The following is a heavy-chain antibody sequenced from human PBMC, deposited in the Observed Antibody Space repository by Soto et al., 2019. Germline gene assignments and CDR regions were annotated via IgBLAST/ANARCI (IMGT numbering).Heavy chain of an antibody. CDR1: GFTLSSYA. D-gene: IGHD3-16*01. J-gene: IGHJ5*01. CDR3: GTFQVHPA. Sequence: EVQLLESGGGLVQPGGSLRLSCAASGFTLSSYAMSWVRQAPGKGLEWVSGISGSGGSTYYADSVKGRCTISSDNSKNKLYLQMHSLRADDTAVYYCGTFQVHPAWGHGKLVTVSS. CDR2: ISGSGGST. V-gene: IGHV3-23*01.